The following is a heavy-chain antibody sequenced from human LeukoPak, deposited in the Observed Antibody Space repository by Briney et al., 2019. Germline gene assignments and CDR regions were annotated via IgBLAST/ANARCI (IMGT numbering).Heavy chain of an antibody. D-gene: IGHD2-8*01. CDR1: GFTFTNYA. Sequence: GGSLRLSCAASGFTFTNYAMDWVRQAPGKGLEWVATVSYDGTDTSYADSVKGRFAIFRDNSKNTLYLQMNSLRTEDTAVYYCVRVSGFCTNGVCPSFDPWGQGTLVTVSS. J-gene: IGHJ5*02. CDR3: VRVSGFCTNGVCPSFDP. V-gene: IGHV3-30*09. CDR2: VSYDGTDT.